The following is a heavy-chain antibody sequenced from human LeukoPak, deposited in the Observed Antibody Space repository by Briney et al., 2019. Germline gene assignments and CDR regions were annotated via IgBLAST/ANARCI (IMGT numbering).Heavy chain of an antibody. Sequence: SGTLSLTCAVSGGSISSSIWWSWVRQPPGKGLEWFGEIYHSGSTNYNQSLKSRVTISVDKSKNQFSLKLSSVTAADTAVYYCARCGIGSGWHWGPESYYFDYWGQGTLVTVSS. V-gene: IGHV4-4*02. D-gene: IGHD6-19*01. J-gene: IGHJ4*02. CDR3: ARCGIGSGWHWGPESYYFDY. CDR1: GGSISSSIW. CDR2: IYHSGST.